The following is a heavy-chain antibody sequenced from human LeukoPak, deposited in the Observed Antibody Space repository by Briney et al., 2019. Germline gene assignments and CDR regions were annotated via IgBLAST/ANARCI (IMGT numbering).Heavy chain of an antibody. CDR2: INPSGGST. CDR3: ARPRGRDSSGYYVDAFDI. V-gene: IGHV1-46*01. CDR1: GYTFTSYY. J-gene: IGHJ3*02. D-gene: IGHD3-22*01. Sequence: ASVKVSCKASGYTFTSYYMHWVRQAPGQGLEWMGIINPSGGSTSYAQKFQGRVTMTRDTSTSTVYMELSSLRSEDTAVYYCARPRGRDSSGYYVDAFDIWGQGTMVTVSS.